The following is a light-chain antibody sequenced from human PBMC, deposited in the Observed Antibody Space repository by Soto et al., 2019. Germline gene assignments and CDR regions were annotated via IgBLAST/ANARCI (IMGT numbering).Light chain of an antibody. V-gene: IGKV3-11*01. CDR1: QSVGSY. CDR2: AAS. Sequence: EIVLTQSPATLSLSPGDRATLSCRASQSVGSYLGWYQQRPGQAPRLLIYAASNRATGIPARFSGSRSGTDFTLTISSLEPEVVAVYYCQQRSDWPSTFGGGTKVEIK. CDR3: QQRSDWPST. J-gene: IGKJ4*01.